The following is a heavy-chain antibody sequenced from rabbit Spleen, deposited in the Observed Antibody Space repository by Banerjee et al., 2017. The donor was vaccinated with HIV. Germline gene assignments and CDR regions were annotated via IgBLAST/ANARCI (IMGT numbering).Heavy chain of an antibody. Sequence: QEQLEESGGDLVKPEGSLTLTCTASGFSFSPVNWIYWVRQAPGKGLEWIGTIYAGSTGTIDYASWAKGRFTISKTSSTTVTLQMTSLTAADTATYFCARNFDLWGQGTLVTVS. CDR1: GFSFSPVNW. CDR2: IYAGSTGTI. J-gene: IGHJ4*01. V-gene: IGHV1S45*01. CDR3: ARNFDL.